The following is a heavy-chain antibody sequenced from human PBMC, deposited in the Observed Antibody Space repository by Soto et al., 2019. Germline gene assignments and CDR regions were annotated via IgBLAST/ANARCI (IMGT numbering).Heavy chain of an antibody. D-gene: IGHD3-16*01. CDR1: GFTFRSYG. CDR2: ISYDGNYK. V-gene: IGHV3-30*18. Sequence: QVQLVESGGGVVQPGRSLRLSCAASGFTFRSYGMHWVRQAPGKGLEWVAVISYDGNYKYYADSVKGRFTISRDNSKNTVYLQMNSLRAEDTAVYYCAKVRLKDYPIFDYWGQGTLVTVSS. J-gene: IGHJ4*02. CDR3: AKVRLKDYPIFDY.